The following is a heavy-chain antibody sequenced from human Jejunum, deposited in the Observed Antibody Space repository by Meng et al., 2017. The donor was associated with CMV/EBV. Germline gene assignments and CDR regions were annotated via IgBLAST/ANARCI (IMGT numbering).Heavy chain of an antibody. J-gene: IGHJ5*02. V-gene: IGHV7-4-1*02. CDR2: INTDTGKP. CDR3: ARDRGSSGWSNWFDP. CDR1: GYTFSRYS. D-gene: IGHD6-13*01. Sequence: QVQRVQSGAGVKKPGASVKVSCEASGYTFSRYSMHWVRQAPGQGLEWMGWINTDTGKPTYAQGFTGRFVFSLDTSVRTAYLQISSLKAEDTAVYYCARDRGSSGWSNWFDPWGQGTLVTVSS.